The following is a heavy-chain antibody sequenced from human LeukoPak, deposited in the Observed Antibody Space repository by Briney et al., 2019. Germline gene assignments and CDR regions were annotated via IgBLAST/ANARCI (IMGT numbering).Heavy chain of an antibody. CDR3: AKDRFYYVSSGIDAFDI. V-gene: IGHV3-23*01. J-gene: IGHJ3*02. CDR1: GFTFSSYA. Sequence: PGGSLRLSCAASGFTFSSYAMSWVRQAPGKGLEWVSAISGSGGSTYYADSVKGRFTISRDNSKNTLYLQMNSLRAEDTAVYYCAKDRFYYVSSGIDAFDIWGQGTMVTVSS. CDR2: ISGSGGST. D-gene: IGHD3-22*01.